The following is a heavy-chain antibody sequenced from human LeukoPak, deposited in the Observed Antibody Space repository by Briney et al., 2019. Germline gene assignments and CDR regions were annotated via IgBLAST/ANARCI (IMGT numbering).Heavy chain of an antibody. CDR3: ARDVGITGTTIWFDP. CDR2: INPSGGTT. CDR1: GYTFISYY. V-gene: IGHV1-46*01. D-gene: IGHD1-7*01. J-gene: IGHJ5*02. Sequence: GASVKVSCKASGYTFISYYMHWVRQAPGQGLEWMGIINPSGGTTSYAQKFQGRVTMTRDTSTSTVYMELSSLRSEDTAVYYCARDVGITGTTIWFDPWGQGTLVTVSS.